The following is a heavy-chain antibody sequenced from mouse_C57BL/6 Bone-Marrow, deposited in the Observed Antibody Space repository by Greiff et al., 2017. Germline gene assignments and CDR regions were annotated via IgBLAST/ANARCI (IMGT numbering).Heavy chain of an antibody. CDR1: GYTFTDYY. CDR3: ARNGYYSYYFDY. J-gene: IGHJ2*01. D-gene: IGHD2-3*01. V-gene: IGHV1-19*01. Sequence: VQLQQSGPVLVKPGASVKMSCKASGYTFTDYYMNWVKQSHGKSLEWIGVINPNNGGTSYNQKFKGKATLTVDKSSSTAYMELNSLTSEDSAVXYSARNGYYSYYFDYWGQGTTLTVSS. CDR2: INPNNGGT.